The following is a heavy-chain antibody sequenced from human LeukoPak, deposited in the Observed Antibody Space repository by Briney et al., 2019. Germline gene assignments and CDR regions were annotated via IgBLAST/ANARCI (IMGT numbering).Heavy chain of an antibody. Sequence: GGSLRLSCAASGFTFSSYGMSWVRQAPGKGLEWVSAISGSGGSTYYADSVKGRFTISRDNSKNTLYLQMNSLRAEDTAVYYCANSNPRYSSSSPYYYYYMDVWGKGTTVTISS. D-gene: IGHD6-13*01. CDR2: ISGSGGST. V-gene: IGHV3-23*01. CDR3: ANSNPRYSSSSPYYYYYMDV. CDR1: GFTFSSYG. J-gene: IGHJ6*03.